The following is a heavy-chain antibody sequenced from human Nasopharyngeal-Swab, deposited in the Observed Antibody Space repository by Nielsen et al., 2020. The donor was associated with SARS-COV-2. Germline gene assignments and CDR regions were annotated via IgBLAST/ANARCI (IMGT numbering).Heavy chain of an antibody. D-gene: IGHD6-6*01. Sequence: WIRQPPGKGLEWVANIKQDGSEKYYVDSVKGRFTISRDNAKNSLYLQMNSLRAEDTAVYYCARVAIAARDIDYWGQGTLVTSPQ. CDR2: IKQDGSEK. V-gene: IGHV3-7*03. CDR3: ARVAIAARDIDY. J-gene: IGHJ4*02.